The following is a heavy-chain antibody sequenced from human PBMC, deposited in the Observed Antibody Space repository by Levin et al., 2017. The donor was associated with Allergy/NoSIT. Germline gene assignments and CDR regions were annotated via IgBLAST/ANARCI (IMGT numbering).Heavy chain of an antibody. J-gene: IGHJ4*02. CDR1: GFTFSSYW. V-gene: IGHV3-64D*06. D-gene: IGHD3-10*01. CDR3: VTGGAYYYAH. Sequence: GGSLRLSCAASGFTFSSYWMHWVRQAPGKELEFVSGIGGNGGITDYTDSVKGRFTISRDNSKNMVYLQMSSLRTEDTAVYYCVTGGAYYYAHWGQGILVTVSS. CDR2: IGGNGGIT.